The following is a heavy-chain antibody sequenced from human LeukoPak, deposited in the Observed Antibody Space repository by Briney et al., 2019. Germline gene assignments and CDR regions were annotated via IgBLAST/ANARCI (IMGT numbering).Heavy chain of an antibody. CDR1: GGSIRGYY. CDR2: IYYSGSS. CDR3: ARYTSGGGAFDI. D-gene: IGHD1-1*01. J-gene: IGHJ3*02. V-gene: IGHV4-59*01. Sequence: SETLSLTCSVSGGSIRGYYWGWIRQPPGKGLEWIAYIYYSGSSNYNPSLKSRVTTSVDTSENQFSLKLNSVTAADTAVYYCARYTSGGGAFDIWGQGTMVTVSS.